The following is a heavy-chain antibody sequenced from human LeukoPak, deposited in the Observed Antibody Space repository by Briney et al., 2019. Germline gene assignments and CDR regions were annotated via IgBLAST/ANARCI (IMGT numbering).Heavy chain of an antibody. CDR3: AKGDSITMVRGVPRFDY. CDR1: GFTFSRYA. V-gene: IGHV3-23*01. D-gene: IGHD3-10*01. CDR2: ISGSGGST. J-gene: IGHJ4*02. Sequence: PGGSLRLSCAASGFTFSRYAMSWVRQAPGKGLEWVSAISGSGGSTYYADSVKGRFTISRDNSKNTLYLQMNSLRAEDTAVYYCAKGDSITMVRGVPRFDYWGQGTLVTVSS.